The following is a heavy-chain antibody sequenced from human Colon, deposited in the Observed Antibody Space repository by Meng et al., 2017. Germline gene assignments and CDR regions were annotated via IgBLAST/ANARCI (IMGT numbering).Heavy chain of an antibody. V-gene: IGHV4-61*08. Sequence: VPLQRAGPCLVRPSETLSLTCPVSGGSVSSGDYYWSWIRQPPGKGLEWLGYVYYTGNTNYNPSLKNRVTISLDTSNNQFSLKLTSMTAADAAIYYCARVNGDFDEAWFDPWGQGTLVTVSS. D-gene: IGHD2-21*02. CDR3: ARVNGDFDEAWFDP. CDR2: VYYTGNT. J-gene: IGHJ5*02. CDR1: GGSVSSGDYY.